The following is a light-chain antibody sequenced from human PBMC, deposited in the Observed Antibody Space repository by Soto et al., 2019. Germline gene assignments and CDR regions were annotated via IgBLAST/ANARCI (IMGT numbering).Light chain of an antibody. Sequence: VISVTQSPSVISASSGDKVTLHCRMSQAINSFLAWYQQKPGRAPKLLIYGASYFLSGVPARFSGSGSGTDFNLTISDLQSEDLATYYCYQYYFLPFSFGQGNKLEI. V-gene: IGKV1D-8*01. CDR1: QAINSF. CDR2: GAS. CDR3: YQYYFLPFS. J-gene: IGKJ2*01.